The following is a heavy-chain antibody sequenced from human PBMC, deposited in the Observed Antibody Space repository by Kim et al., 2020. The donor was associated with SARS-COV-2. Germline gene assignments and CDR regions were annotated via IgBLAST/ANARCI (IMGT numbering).Heavy chain of an antibody. V-gene: IGHV3-30*04. CDR3: ATDWAAFSSGTYVFDF. CDR1: GFAFSDSP. D-gene: IGHD3-10*01. CDR2: ISSDGTQK. J-gene: IGHJ4*01. Sequence: GGSLRLSCATSGFAFSDSPLHWVRQSPGTGLEWVALISSDGTQKNYANSVRGRFTIYRDISKRTLFLQMNSLRPEDKAVYYCATDWAAFSSGTYVFDFWG.